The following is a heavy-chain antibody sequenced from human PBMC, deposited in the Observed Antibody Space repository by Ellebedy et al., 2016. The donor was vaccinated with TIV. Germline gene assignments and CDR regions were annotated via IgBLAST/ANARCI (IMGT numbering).Heavy chain of an antibody. D-gene: IGHD6-19*01. V-gene: IGHV3-7*03. CDR2: TKQDGIEK. J-gene: IGHJ5*02. CDR3: ARDSSGWQFDWFDP. CDR1: GFIFDNYW. Sequence: GESLKISCTGSGFIFDNYWMTWIRQTPGKGLEWVASTKQDGIEKYVADSVRGRFNISRDNAKKSVYLQMRSLRAEDTAVYYCARDSSGWQFDWFDPWGQGTLVIVSP.